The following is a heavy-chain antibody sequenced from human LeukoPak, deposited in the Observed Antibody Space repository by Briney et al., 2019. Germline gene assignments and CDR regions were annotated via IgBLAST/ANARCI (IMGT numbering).Heavy chain of an antibody. CDR1: GFTVSSNY. CDR3: ARQYSSLLYYFDY. Sequence: GGSLRLSCAASGFTVSSNYMSWVRQAPGEGLEWVSVIYSGDGTYYADSVKGRFTISRDNAKNTLYLQMNSLRAEDTAVYYCARQYSSLLYYFDYWGQGTLVTVSS. V-gene: IGHV3-53*01. CDR2: IYSGDGT. D-gene: IGHD6-6*01. J-gene: IGHJ4*02.